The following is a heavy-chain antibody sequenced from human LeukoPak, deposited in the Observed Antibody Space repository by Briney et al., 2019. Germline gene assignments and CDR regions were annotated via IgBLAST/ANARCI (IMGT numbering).Heavy chain of an antibody. V-gene: IGHV3-21*01. Sequence: GGSLRLSCAASGFTVSSNYMNWVRQAPGKGLEWVSSISSSSRYIYYADSVKGRFTISRDNAKNSLYLQMNSLRAEDTAVYYCARGGSDILTQHDYWGQGTLVTVSS. CDR2: ISSSSRYI. CDR1: GFTVSSNY. J-gene: IGHJ4*02. CDR3: ARGGSDILTQHDY. D-gene: IGHD3-9*01.